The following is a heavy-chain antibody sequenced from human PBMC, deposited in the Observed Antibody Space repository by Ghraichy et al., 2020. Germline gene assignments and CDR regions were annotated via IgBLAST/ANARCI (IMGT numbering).Heavy chain of an antibody. CDR1: GGSISSGDYY. V-gene: IGHV4-30-4*01. CDR3: ARGELEVGADLGY. CDR2: IYYSGST. D-gene: IGHD1-26*01. Sequence: SETLSLTCTVSGGSISSGDYYWSWIRQPPGKGLEWIGYIYYSGSTYYNPSLKSRVTISVDTSKNQFSLKLSSVTAADTAVYYCARGELEVGADLGYWGQGTLVTVSS. J-gene: IGHJ4*02.